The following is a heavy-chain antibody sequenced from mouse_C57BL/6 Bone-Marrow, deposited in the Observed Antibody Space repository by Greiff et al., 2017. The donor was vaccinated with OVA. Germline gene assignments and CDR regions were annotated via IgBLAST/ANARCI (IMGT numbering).Heavy chain of an antibody. CDR2: IDPNCGGT. CDR1: GYSFTSYG. J-gene: IGHJ2*01. CDR3: ARRFYY. Sequence: QVPLQQPGAELVQPGASVKLSCTASGYSFTSYGMHWVKQRPGPGLEWVGRIDPNCGGTKYNEKFKSKATLTVDKPSRTAYMQLSSLTSEDSAVYYCARRFYYWGQGTTLTVSS. V-gene: IGHV1-72*01.